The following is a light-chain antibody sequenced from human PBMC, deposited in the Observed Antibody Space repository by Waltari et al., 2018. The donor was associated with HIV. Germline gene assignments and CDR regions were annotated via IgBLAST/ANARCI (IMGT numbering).Light chain of an antibody. V-gene: IGLV3-25*03. CDR3: ASADSSLWV. Sequence: SYELTQPPSVSVSPGQTARNTCPGDALPKQYAYWYQQKAGQAPVLVRYKDSERPSGIPERFSGSSSGTTVTLTISGVQAEDEADYYCASADSSLWVFGGGTKLTVL. CDR2: KDS. J-gene: IGLJ3*02. CDR1: ALPKQY.